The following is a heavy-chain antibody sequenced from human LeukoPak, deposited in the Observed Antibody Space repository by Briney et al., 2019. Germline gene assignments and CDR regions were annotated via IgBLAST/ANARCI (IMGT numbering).Heavy chain of an antibody. CDR2: IKQDSSSK. CDR3: AKFNTDPGHALDI. D-gene: IGHD2-2*02. Sequence: GGSLRLSCAASGFTFSSYWMSWARQAPGRGREWVANIKQDSSSKYYADSVKGRLTITRDNADNSLYLEMNSLRAEDTAVYYCAKFNTDPGHALDIWGQRTMVTVSS. V-gene: IGHV3-7*01. J-gene: IGHJ3*02. CDR1: GFTFSSYW.